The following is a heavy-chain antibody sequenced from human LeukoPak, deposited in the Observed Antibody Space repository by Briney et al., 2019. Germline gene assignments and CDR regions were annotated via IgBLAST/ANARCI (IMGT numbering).Heavy chain of an antibody. V-gene: IGHV3-30*02. D-gene: IGHD4-23*01. CDR2: IRYDGNNK. Sequence: GGSLRLSCAASGFTFTTCAMHWVRQAPGKGLEWAAYIRYDGNNKNYADSVKGRFTISRDNSKDMLYLQMNSLRPEDTAVYYCAKGDDYGANTRLPKYNWFDPWCQGTLVTVSS. CDR3: AKGDDYGANTRLPKYNWFDP. CDR1: GFTFTTCA. J-gene: IGHJ5*02.